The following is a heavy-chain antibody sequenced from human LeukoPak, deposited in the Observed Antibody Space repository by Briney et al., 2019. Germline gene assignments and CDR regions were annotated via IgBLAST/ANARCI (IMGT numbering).Heavy chain of an antibody. Sequence: GGSLRLSCAASGFTFSNYYMSWIRQAPGKGLEWVSYISSSGSTIYYADSVKGRFTISRDNSKNTLYLQSNSLKAEDTAVYYCARDMAQTTDVDYCGQGALFTVSS. CDR2: ISSSGSTI. D-gene: IGHD1/OR15-1a*01. CDR3: ARDMAQTTDVDY. CDR1: GFTFSNYY. J-gene: IGHJ4*02. V-gene: IGHV3-11*01.